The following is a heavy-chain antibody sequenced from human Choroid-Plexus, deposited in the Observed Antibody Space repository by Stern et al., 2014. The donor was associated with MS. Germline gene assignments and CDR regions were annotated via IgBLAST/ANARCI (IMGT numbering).Heavy chain of an antibody. D-gene: IGHD2-8*01. Sequence: QVHLVESGGGVVQPGRPLRLSCVASGFTFGSCAMHWVRQAPGKGLEWVAGVSYDGSNKDYADSGKGRFTISRGNSQNTLYMQMSSLRPEDTAVYYCAKDRQCLTYFFDHWGQGSLVTVSS. J-gene: IGHJ5*02. CDR2: VSYDGSNK. CDR1: GFTFGSCA. CDR3: AKDRQCLTYFFDH. V-gene: IGHV3-30*18.